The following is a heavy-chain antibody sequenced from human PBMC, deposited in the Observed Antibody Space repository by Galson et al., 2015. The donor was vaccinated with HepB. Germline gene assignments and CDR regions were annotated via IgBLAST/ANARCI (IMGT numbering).Heavy chain of an antibody. CDR3: ARDLVSDVPDHLDY. CDR1: GSRFSSFD. Sequence: SLRLSCAASGSRFSSFDMHWVRQTPGKGLEWVAVISGGGGITIYAESVKGRFTISRGNPKNTLYLQMDSLGSDDTAVYFCARDLVSDVPDHLDYWGQGTLVTVSS. V-gene: IGHV3-30-3*01. J-gene: IGHJ4*02. D-gene: IGHD1-14*01. CDR2: ISGGGGIT.